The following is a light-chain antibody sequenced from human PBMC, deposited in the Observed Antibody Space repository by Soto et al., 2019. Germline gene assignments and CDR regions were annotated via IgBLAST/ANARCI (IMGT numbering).Light chain of an antibody. J-gene: IGKJ4*01. CDR2: DAS. V-gene: IGKV3-11*01. CDR1: QSVSSSY. Sequence: EVVSTQSPATLSLSPWERATLSCRASQSVSSSYLAWYQQKPGQAPRLLIYDASNRATGIPARFSGSGSGTDFTLTISSLEPEDFAVYYCQQRSNWPLTFGGGTKVDIK. CDR3: QQRSNWPLT.